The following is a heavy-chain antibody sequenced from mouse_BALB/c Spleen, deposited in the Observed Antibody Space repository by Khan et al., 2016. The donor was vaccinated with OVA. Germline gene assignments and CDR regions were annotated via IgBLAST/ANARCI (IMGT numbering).Heavy chain of an antibody. CDR1: GYSITSNYA. V-gene: IGHV3-2*02. D-gene: IGHD2-4*01. J-gene: IGHJ2*01. CDR3: ARGNYDGYYFDY. CDR2: ISYSGYT. Sequence: EVQLQESGPGLVKPSQSLSLTCTVTGYSITSNYAWNWIRQFPGNKLEWMGYISYSGYTTYNPSLKSRISFTRDTSKNQFFLQLNSVTTEDTATYYCARGNYDGYYFDYWGQGTTLTVSS.